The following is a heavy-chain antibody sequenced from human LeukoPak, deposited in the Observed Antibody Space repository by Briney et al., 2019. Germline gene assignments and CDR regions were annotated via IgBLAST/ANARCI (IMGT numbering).Heavy chain of an antibody. V-gene: IGHV4-61*02. J-gene: IGHJ6*02. CDR3: ARVSPSGVWDV. CDR2: IYTSGST. CDR1: GGSISSSSYY. Sequence: SETLSLTCTVSGGSISSSSYYWGWIRQPAGRGLEWIVRIYTSGSTNYNPSRNSRITISIDTSKNQFSLSLSSVTAADTAVYYCARVSPSGVWDVWGQGTTVTVSS. D-gene: IGHD3-10*01.